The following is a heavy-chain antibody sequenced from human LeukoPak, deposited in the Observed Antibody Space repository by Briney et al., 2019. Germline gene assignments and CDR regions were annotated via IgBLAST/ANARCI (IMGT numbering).Heavy chain of an antibody. Sequence: SETLSLTCTLYARSISSKYGNWIRQPAGKGLECLGRIYTSGSTNHNPSLKSRVTMSVDMSKNQFYLRLSFVVAALTAVDYSAREGRCSTSRCYSPFDYWGQGTLVTVSS. CDR2: IYTSGST. CDR3: AREGRCSTSRCYSPFDY. CDR1: ARSISSKY. V-gene: IGHV4-4*07. J-gene: IGHJ4*02. D-gene: IGHD2-2*02.